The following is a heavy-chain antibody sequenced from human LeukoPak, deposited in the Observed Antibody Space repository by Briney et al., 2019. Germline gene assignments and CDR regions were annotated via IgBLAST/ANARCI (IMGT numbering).Heavy chain of an antibody. CDR1: GFTFSSYA. CDR3: AKAVGYCSGGSCYNFDY. Sequence: GGSLRLSCAASGFTFSSYAMSWVRQAPGKGLEWVSAINGSGGSTYYADSVKGRFTISRDNSKNTLYLQMNSLRAEDTAVYYCAKAVGYCSGGSCYNFDYWGQGTLVTVSS. D-gene: IGHD2-15*01. V-gene: IGHV3-23*01. J-gene: IGHJ4*02. CDR2: INGSGGST.